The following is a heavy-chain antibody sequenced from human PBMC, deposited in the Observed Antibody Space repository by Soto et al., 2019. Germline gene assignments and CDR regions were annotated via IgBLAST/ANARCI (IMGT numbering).Heavy chain of an antibody. V-gene: IGHV3-30*18. CDR1: GFTFSSYG. CDR2: ISYDGSNK. CDR3: AKQTTYYYDSSGY. J-gene: IGHJ4*02. D-gene: IGHD3-22*01. Sequence: GGSLRLSCAASGFTFSSYGMHWVRQAPGKGLEWVAVISYDGSNKYYADSVKGRFTISRDNSKNTLYLQMNSLRDEDTAVYYCAKQTTYYYDSSGYWGQGTLVTVSS.